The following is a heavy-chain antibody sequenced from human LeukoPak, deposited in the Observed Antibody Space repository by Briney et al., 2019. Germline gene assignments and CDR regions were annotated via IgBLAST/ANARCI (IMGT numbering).Heavy chain of an antibody. CDR2: IDDSGGST. CDR3: AKVSPINPSGYLDY. J-gene: IGHJ4*02. CDR1: GFTFSSYA. Sequence: GGSLRLSCAASGFTFSSYAMSWVRQAPGKGLEWVSIIDDSGGSTYYADSVKGRFTISRDNSRNTLYLQMNSLRAEDTAIYYCAKVSPINPSGYLDYWGQGTLVTVSS. D-gene: IGHD3-3*01. V-gene: IGHV3-23*01.